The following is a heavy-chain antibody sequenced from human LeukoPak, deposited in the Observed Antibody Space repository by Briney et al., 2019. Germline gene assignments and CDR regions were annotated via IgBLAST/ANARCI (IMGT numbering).Heavy chain of an antibody. D-gene: IGHD3-3*01. V-gene: IGHV4-59*01. CDR2: IYYSGST. CDR3: ARAGGFLGVFDY. J-gene: IGHJ4*02. Sequence: SENLSLTCTVSGGSISSYYWSWIRQPPGKGLEWIGYIYYSGSTNYNPSLKSRVTISVDTSKNQFSLKLSSVTAADTAVYYCARAGGFLGVFDYWGQGTLVTVSS. CDR1: GGSISSYY.